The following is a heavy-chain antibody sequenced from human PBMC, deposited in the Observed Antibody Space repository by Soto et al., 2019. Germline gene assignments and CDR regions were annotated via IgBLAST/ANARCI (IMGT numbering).Heavy chain of an antibody. CDR1: GGSISNYY. CDR3: AIGGNWFDP. V-gene: IGHV4-59*01. J-gene: IGHJ5*02. CDR2: MYYNGNI. D-gene: IGHD3-16*01. Sequence: SETLSLTCNVSGGSISNYYWTWVRQSPEKGLEWIGYMYYNGNINYNPSLKSRVTISIDTSKNQFSLTLKSVTAADTAVYYCAIGGNWFDPWGQGVTGTVSS.